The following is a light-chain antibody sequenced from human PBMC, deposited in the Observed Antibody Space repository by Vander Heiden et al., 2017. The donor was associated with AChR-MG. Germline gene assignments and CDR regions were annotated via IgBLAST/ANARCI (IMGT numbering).Light chain of an antibody. CDR3: SSYTSSSTRV. J-gene: IGLJ3*02. CDR2: EVS. Sequence: QSALTQPASVSGSPGQSITISCTGTSSDVGGYHLVSWYQQHPGKAPKLMIYEVSNRPSGVSNRFSGSKSGNTASLTISGLQAEDEADYYCSSYTSSSTRVFGGGTKLTVL. CDR1: SSDVGGYHL. V-gene: IGLV2-14*01.